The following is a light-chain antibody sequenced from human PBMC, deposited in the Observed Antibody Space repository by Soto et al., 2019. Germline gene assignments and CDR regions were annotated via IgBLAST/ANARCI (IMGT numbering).Light chain of an antibody. J-gene: IGKJ1*01. CDR1: QSLLHSNGYNY. CDR2: LGS. CDR3: QQCGSSPWT. Sequence: IVLTQSPLSRPVTPGEPTYSSCMSSQSLLHSNGYNYLDWYLQKPGQSPQLLIYLGSNRASGVPDRFSGGGSGTDFTLTISRLEPEDFAVYYCQQCGSSPWTFGQGTKVDIK. V-gene: IGKV2-28*01.